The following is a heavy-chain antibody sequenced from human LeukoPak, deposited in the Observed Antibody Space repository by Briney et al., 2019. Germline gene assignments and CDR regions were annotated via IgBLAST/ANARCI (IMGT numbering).Heavy chain of an antibody. Sequence: GASVKVSCKAPGYSFTGYYMHWVRQAPGQGLEWMGGINPNSGGTNYAQKFQGRVTMTRDTSISTAYMELSRLRYDDTAVYYCARDPIAAAGLPGDYGGQGTLVTVPS. CDR2: INPNSGGT. CDR1: GYSFTGYY. CDR3: ARDPIAAAGLPGDY. V-gene: IGHV1-2*02. D-gene: IGHD6-13*01. J-gene: IGHJ4*02.